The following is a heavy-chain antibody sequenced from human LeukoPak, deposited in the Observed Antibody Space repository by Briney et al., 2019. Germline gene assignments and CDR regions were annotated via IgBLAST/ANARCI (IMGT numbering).Heavy chain of an antibody. J-gene: IGHJ3*02. CDR1: GFTFSSYD. V-gene: IGHV3-13*01. CDR2: IGTAGDT. Sequence: GGSLRLSCAASGFTFSSYDMHWVRHATGKGLEWVSAIGTAGDTYYPGSVKGRFTISRENAKNSLYLQMNSLRAGDTAVYYCARASRRGYSGYVVDAFDIWGQGTMVTVSS. CDR3: ARASRRGYSGYVVDAFDI. D-gene: IGHD5-12*01.